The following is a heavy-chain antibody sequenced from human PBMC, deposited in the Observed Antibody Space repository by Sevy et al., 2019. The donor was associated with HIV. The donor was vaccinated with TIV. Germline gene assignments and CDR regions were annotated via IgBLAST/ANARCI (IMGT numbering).Heavy chain of an antibody. Sequence: GGSLRLSCAASGFTFNSYSINWVRQAPGKGLEWVSYISGLSNYIYYADSLKGRFTISRDNAKDSVYLQMNSLRVEDTAVYYCARGENWNHAEYWGQGILVTVSS. V-gene: IGHV3-21*01. J-gene: IGHJ4*02. CDR2: ISGLSNYI. CDR1: GFTFNSYS. CDR3: ARGENWNHAEY. D-gene: IGHD1-1*01.